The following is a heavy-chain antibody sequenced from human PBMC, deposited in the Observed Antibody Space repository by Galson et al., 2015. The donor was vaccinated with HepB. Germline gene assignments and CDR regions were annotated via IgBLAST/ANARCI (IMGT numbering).Heavy chain of an antibody. CDR3: ARVDSGSYVGAY. D-gene: IGHD1-26*01. Sequence: SLRLSCAASGFTFSSYGMHWVRQAPGKGLEWGAVISYDGSNKYYADSVKGRFTISRDNSKNTLYLQMNSLRAEDTAVYYCARVDSGSYVGAYWGQGTLVTVSS. CDR1: GFTFSSYG. CDR2: ISYDGSNK. J-gene: IGHJ4*02. V-gene: IGHV3-30*03.